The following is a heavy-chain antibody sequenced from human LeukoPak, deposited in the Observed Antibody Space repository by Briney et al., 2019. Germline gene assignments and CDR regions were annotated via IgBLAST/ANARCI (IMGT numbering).Heavy chain of an antibody. D-gene: IGHD3-16*01. V-gene: IGHV4-34*01. CDR3: ARHYGP. CDR2: IYDSGRT. J-gene: IGHJ5*02. CDR1: GGTFSGYY. Sequence: SETLSLTCAVYGGTFSGYYWSWIRQPPGKGREWIGSIYDSGRTFYNPSLKSRVTISVDTSKNQFSLKLNSVSAADTAVYYCARHYGPWGQGTLVTVSS.